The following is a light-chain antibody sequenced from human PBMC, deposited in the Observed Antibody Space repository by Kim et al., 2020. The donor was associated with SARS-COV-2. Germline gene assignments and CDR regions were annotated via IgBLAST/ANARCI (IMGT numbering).Light chain of an antibody. CDR2: GKN. V-gene: IGLV3-19*01. CDR3: NSRDTSGHLWV. CDR1: SLRNYY. Sequence: SSELTQDPRVSVALGQIVRITCQGNSLRNYYAYWFQQKPGQAPVLVIYGKNNRPSGIPDRFSGSSSGDTASLTITGAQAEDEAVYYCNSRDTSGHLWVFG. J-gene: IGLJ3*02.